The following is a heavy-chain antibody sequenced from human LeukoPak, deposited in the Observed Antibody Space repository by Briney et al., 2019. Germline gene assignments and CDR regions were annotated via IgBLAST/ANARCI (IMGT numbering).Heavy chain of an antibody. CDR1: GYTFTDYY. V-gene: IGHV1-2*02. D-gene: IGHD3-22*01. Sequence: ASVKVSCKASGYTFTDYYMHWVRQAPGQGLEWMGWINPNSGGTNYAQKFQGRVTMTRDTSISTAYMELSRLRSDDTAVYYCARGNQYYYDSSGYSPFDYWGQGTLVTVSS. CDR3: ARGNQYYYDSSGYSPFDY. J-gene: IGHJ4*02. CDR2: INPNSGGT.